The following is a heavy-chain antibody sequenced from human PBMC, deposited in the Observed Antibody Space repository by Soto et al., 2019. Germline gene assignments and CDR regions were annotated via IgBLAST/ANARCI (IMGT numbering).Heavy chain of an antibody. Sequence: QVQLQQSGPGLVKPSETLSLTCSVSGGSIRSYYWSWIRQSPEKGLEWIGYFYHSGNSNYNPSLKTPFTISVDTSKNQLSLSLRSVTAADTAVYFCARIASVYPSGYVNVGLDVWGQGTTVTVSS. CDR3: ARIASVYPSGYVNVGLDV. CDR1: GGSIRSYY. D-gene: IGHD3-16*01. J-gene: IGHJ6*02. V-gene: IGHV4-59*01. CDR2: FYHSGNS.